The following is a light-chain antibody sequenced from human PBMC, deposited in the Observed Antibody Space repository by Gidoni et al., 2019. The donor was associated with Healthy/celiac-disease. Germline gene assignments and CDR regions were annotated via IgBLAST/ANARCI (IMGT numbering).Light chain of an antibody. V-gene: IGLV3-10*01. CDR2: EDS. CDR3: YSTDSSGNHRGV. J-gene: IGLJ3*02. CDR1: ALQKKY. Sequence: SYDLTQPPSVAVSPGQTARISCSGEALQKKYAYWYQQKSGQAPVLVIYEDSKRPSGIPERFSGSSSGTMATLTISGAQVEDEADYYCYSTDSSGNHRGVFGGGTKLTVL.